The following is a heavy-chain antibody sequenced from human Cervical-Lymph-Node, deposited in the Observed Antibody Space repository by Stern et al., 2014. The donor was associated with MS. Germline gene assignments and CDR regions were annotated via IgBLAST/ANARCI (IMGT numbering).Heavy chain of an antibody. D-gene: IGHD4-17*01. CDR3: ARTDYGDGFGY. Sequence: VHLVESGAEVKKPGASVKVSCKASGYTFTTYVMHWVRQAPGQRLEWMGWINGGNGNTKYSQKFQGRVTIARDTSASTAYMELSSLRSEDTAVYYCARTDYGDGFGYWGQGTLVTVSS. CDR1: GYTFTTYV. V-gene: IGHV1-3*01. J-gene: IGHJ4*02. CDR2: INGGNGNT.